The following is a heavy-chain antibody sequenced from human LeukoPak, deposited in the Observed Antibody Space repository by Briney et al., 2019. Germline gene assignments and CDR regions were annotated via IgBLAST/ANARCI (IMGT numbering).Heavy chain of an antibody. CDR3: ARDKYDFWSGYFYGMDV. CDR1: GGTFSSYA. Sequence: ASVKVSCKASGGTFSSYAISWVRQAPGQGLEWMGWISAYNGNTNYAQKLQGRVTMTTDTSTSTAYMELRSLRSDDTAVYYCARDKYDFWSGYFYGMDVWGQGTTVTVSS. CDR2: ISAYNGNT. D-gene: IGHD3-3*01. J-gene: IGHJ6*02. V-gene: IGHV1-18*01.